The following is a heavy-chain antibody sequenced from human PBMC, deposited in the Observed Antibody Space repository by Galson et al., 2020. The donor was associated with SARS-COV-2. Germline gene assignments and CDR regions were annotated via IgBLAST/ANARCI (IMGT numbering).Heavy chain of an antibody. CDR2: ISSTSSTI. J-gene: IGHJ4*02. D-gene: IGHD2-15*01. Sequence: GESLKISCAASGFTFSSYSMNWVRQAPGKGLEWVSYISSTSSTIHYADSVKGRFTISRDNAKNSLYLQMNSLRAEDTAVYYCARGWGCVGGSLYSDCWGQGPLITVSS. CDR3: ARGWGCVGGSLYSDC. CDR1: GFTFSSYS. V-gene: IGHV3-48*01.